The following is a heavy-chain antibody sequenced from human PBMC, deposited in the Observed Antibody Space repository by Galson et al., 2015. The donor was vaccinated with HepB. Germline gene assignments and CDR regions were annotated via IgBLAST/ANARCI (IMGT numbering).Heavy chain of an antibody. D-gene: IGHD7-27*01. Sequence: SLRLSCAASGFTFSSYWMHRVRQVPGKGLVWVSRFNSDGSSTTYADSVKGRFTISRDSAKKTMYLQMNSLRAEDTAVYYCASSSLGTAYYYGMDVWGQGTTVIVSS. CDR1: GFTFSSYW. J-gene: IGHJ6*02. V-gene: IGHV3-74*01. CDR2: FNSDGSST. CDR3: ASSSLGTAYYYGMDV.